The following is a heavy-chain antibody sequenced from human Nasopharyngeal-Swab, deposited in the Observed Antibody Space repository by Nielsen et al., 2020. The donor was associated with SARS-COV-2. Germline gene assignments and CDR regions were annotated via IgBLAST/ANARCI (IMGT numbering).Heavy chain of an antibody. CDR2: MYYSGST. Sequence: SETLSLTCSVSGGSISSGSYFWGWIRQPPGKGLEWIGSMYYSGSTYYNPSLKSRVTISVDTSKNQFSLKLSSVTAADTAVYYCAGHGYPNYYDSSGYYPFDHWGQGTLVTVSS. CDR1: GGSISSGSYF. D-gene: IGHD3-22*01. CDR3: AGHGYPNYYDSSGYYPFDH. V-gene: IGHV4-39*01. J-gene: IGHJ4*02.